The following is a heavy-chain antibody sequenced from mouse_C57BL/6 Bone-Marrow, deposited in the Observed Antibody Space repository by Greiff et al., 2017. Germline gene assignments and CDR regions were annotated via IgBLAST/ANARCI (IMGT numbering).Heavy chain of an antibody. J-gene: IGHJ4*01. CDR2: IDPANGNT. CDR3: ARTTVVAYYAMDY. CDR1: GFNIKNTY. Sequence: EVQRVESVAELVRPGASVKLSCTASGFNIKNTYMHWVKQRPEQGLEWIGRIDPANGNTKYAPKFQGKATITADTSSNTAYLQLSSLTSEDTAIYYCARTTVVAYYAMDYWGQGTSVTVPS. V-gene: IGHV14-3*01. D-gene: IGHD1-1*01.